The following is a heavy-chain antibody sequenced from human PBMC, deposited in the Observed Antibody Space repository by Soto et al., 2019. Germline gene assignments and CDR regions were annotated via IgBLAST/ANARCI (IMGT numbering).Heavy chain of an antibody. V-gene: IGHV3-23*01. Sequence: EVQLLESGGGLVQPGGSLRLSCAASGFTFSSYAMSWVRQAPGKGLEWVSAISGSGGSTYDADSVKGRFTISRDNSKNTLYLQMNSLRAEDTAVYYCAKPPSGYSSSYSYMDVWGKGTTVTVSS. CDR3: AKPPSGYSSSYSYMDV. CDR1: GFTFSSYA. J-gene: IGHJ6*03. D-gene: IGHD6-13*01. CDR2: ISGSGGST.